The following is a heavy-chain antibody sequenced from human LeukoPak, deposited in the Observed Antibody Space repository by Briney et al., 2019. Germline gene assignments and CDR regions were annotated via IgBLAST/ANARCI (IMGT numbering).Heavy chain of an antibody. J-gene: IGHJ4*02. CDR3: ARGGDCSSTSCHENDY. CDR1: GYTFTGYY. D-gene: IGHD2-2*01. Sequence: ASVKVSCKASGYTFTGYYMHWVRQAPGQGLEWMGWMNPNSGNTGYAQKFQGRVTMTRNTSISTAYMELSSLRSEDTAVYYCARGGDCSSTSCHENDYWGQGTLVTVSS. V-gene: IGHV1-8*02. CDR2: MNPNSGNT.